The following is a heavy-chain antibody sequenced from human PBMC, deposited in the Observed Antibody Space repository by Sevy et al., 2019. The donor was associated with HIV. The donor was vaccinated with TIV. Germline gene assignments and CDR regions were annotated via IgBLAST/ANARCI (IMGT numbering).Heavy chain of an antibody. Sequence: SETLSITCTVSGGSITSLYWNWIRQPPGKGLEWIANIYYNGHINYNPSLKSRVTLSLDTSKNQFSLRLSSVTPADTAMYYCAGEHAWGRGYSRGQGTLVTVSS. D-gene: IGHD1-26*01. CDR1: GGSITSLY. CDR2: IYYNGHI. CDR3: AGEHAWGRGYS. V-gene: IGHV4-59*08. J-gene: IGHJ5*01.